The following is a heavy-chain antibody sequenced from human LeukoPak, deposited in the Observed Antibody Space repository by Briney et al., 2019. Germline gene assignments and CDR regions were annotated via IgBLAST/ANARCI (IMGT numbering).Heavy chain of an antibody. J-gene: IGHJ5*02. V-gene: IGHV3-7*01. CDR1: GFTFSSYW. D-gene: IGHD3-22*01. Sequence: HSGGSLRLSCAASGFTFSSYWMSWVRQAPGKGLEWVANIKQDGSEKYYVDSVKGRFTISRDNAKNSLYLQMNSLRAEDTAVYYCARDPKTYYYDSSGETWGQGTLVTVSS. CDR3: ARDPKTYYYDSSGET. CDR2: IKQDGSEK.